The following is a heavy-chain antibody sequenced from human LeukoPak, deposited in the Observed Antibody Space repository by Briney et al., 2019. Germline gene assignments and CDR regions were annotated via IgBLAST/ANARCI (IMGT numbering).Heavy chain of an antibody. V-gene: IGHV4-39*01. Sequence: SETLSLTCTVSGGSISSSNYYWGWIRQPPGKGLEWIGNIYYSGSTYYNPSLKSRVTISVDTSKNQFSLKLGSVTAADTAVYYCARVYNWFDPWGQGTLVTVSS. CDR1: GGSISSSNYY. CDR3: ARVYNWFDP. CDR2: IYYSGST. J-gene: IGHJ5*02.